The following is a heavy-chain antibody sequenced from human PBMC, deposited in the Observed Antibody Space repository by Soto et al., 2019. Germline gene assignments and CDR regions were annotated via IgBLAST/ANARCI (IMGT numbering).Heavy chain of an antibody. CDR3: TRGHRSTSTGTGAF. Sequence: GGSLRLSCAASGFTFSMYWMHWVRQVPGKRPEWVSRINDDGSSTNYADSVKGRFTISRDNAKNTLYLQMNDLRAEDTAVYYCTRGHRSTSTGTGAFWGQGTLVTVSS. V-gene: IGHV3-74*01. CDR2: INDDGSST. CDR1: GFTFSMYW. D-gene: IGHD1-1*01. J-gene: IGHJ4*02.